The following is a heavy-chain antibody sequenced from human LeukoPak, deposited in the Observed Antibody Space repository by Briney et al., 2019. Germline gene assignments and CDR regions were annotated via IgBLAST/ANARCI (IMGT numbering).Heavy chain of an antibody. Sequence: ASVKVSCKASAYAFTSYYMHWVRQAPGQGLEWMGILNPSGSSTTYAQNFQGRVTMTRDTSTSTAYMELRSLRSDDTAVYYCARGGGSCYDYWGQGTLVTVSS. CDR3: ARGGGSCYDY. CDR1: AYAFTSYY. J-gene: IGHJ4*02. V-gene: IGHV1-46*01. D-gene: IGHD2-15*01. CDR2: LNPSGSST.